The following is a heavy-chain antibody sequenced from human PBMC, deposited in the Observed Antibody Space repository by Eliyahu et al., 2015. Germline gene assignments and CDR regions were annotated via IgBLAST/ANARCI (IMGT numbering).Heavy chain of an antibody. CDR3: ASRTTANAYYYYGMDV. CDR1: GGTFSSYA. J-gene: IGHJ6*02. CDR2: IIPIFGTA. Sequence: EVKKPGSSVKVSCKASGGTFSSYAISWVRQAPGQGLEWMGGIIPIFGTANYAQKFQGRVTITADKSTSTAYMELSSLRSEDTAVYYCASRTTANAYYYYGMDVWGQGTTVTVSS. D-gene: IGHD1-1*01. V-gene: IGHV1-69*06.